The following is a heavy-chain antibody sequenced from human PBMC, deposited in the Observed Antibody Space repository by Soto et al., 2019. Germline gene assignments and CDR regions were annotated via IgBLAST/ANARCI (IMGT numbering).Heavy chain of an antibody. CDR2: FDPEDGET. CDR3: ATTHPGGSYSYYYYGMDV. D-gene: IGHD1-26*01. Sequence: ASVKVSCKVSGYTPTELSMHWVRQAPGKGLEWMGGFDPEDGETIYAQKFQGRVTMTEDTSTDTAYMELSSLRSEDTAVYYCATTHPGGSYSYYYYGMDVWGQGTTVTVSS. J-gene: IGHJ6*02. V-gene: IGHV1-24*01. CDR1: GYTPTELS.